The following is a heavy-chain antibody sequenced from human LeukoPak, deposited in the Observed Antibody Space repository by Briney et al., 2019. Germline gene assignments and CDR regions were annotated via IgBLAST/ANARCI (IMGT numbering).Heavy chain of an antibody. J-gene: IGHJ6*02. CDR3: ARDIPLGYCSGGSCYSDYYGMDV. V-gene: IGHV3-66*01. Sequence: GGSLRLSCAASGFTVSSNYMSWVRQAPGKELEWVSVIYSGGSTYYADSVKGRFTISRDNSKNTLYLQMNSLRAEDTAVYYCARDIPLGYCSGGSCYSDYYGMDVWGQGTTVTVSS. CDR2: IYSGGST. D-gene: IGHD2-15*01. CDR1: GFTVSSNY.